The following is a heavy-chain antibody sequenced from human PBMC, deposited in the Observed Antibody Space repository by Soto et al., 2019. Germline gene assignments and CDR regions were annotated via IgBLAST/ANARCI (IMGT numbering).Heavy chain of an antibody. CDR2: IYYSGST. CDR1: GGSISSYH. J-gene: IGHJ6*02. V-gene: IGHV4-59*01. Sequence: VQVQESGPGLVKPSGTLSLTCTVSGGSISSYHWNWIRQPPGEGLEWIGDIYYSGSTHYSPALKSRVTMSVDTSRNQSSLKLTSVTAADSAVYFCARLSGDYYGSDVWGQGTTVTVSS. D-gene: IGHD3-10*01. CDR3: ARLSGDYYGSDV.